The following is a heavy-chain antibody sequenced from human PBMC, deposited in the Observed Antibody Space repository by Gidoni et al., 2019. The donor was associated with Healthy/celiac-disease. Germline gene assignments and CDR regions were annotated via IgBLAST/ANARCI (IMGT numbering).Heavy chain of an antibody. D-gene: IGHD2-15*01. Sequence: QVQLVESGGGVVQPGRSLRLSCAASGFTFSSYGMHWVRQAPGKGLEWVAVISYDGSNKYYADSVKGRFTISRDNSKNTLYLQMNSLRAEDTAVYYCATHNAGPPRYCSGGSCYTLGDYWGQGTLVTVSS. CDR1: GFTFSSYG. CDR2: ISYDGSNK. V-gene: IGHV3-30*03. J-gene: IGHJ4*02. CDR3: ATHNAGPPRYCSGGSCYTLGDY.